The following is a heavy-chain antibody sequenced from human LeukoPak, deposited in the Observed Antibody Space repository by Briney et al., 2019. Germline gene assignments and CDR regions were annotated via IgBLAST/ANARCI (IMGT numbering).Heavy chain of an antibody. CDR1: GGSISSYY. Sequence: KPSETLSLTCTVSGGSISSYYWSWIRQPPGKGLEWIGYTYYSGSTNYNPYLKSRVTISVDTSKNQFSLKLSSVTAADTAVYYCARKSIAVAGTVGYYYGMDVWGQGTTVTVSS. CDR3: ARKSIAVAGTVGYYYGMDV. V-gene: IGHV4-59*01. D-gene: IGHD6-19*01. J-gene: IGHJ6*02. CDR2: TYYSGST.